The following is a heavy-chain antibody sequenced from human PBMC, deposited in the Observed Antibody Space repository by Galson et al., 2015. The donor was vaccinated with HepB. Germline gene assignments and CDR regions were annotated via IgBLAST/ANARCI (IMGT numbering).Heavy chain of an antibody. J-gene: IGHJ4*02. D-gene: IGHD1-14*01. CDR3: ARGDRYYFDY. CDR1: GGSISSYY. CDR2: IYYSGST. Sequence: LSLTCTVSGGSISSYYWSWIRQPPGKGLEWIGYIYYSGSTNYNPSLKSRVTISVDTSKNQFSLKLSSVTAADTAVYYCARGDRYYFDYWGQGTLVTVSS. V-gene: IGHV4-59*01.